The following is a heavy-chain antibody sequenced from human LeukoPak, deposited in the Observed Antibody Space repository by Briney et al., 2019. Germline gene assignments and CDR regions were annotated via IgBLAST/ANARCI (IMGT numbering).Heavy chain of an antibody. CDR2: IKSDGSST. Sequence: GGSLRLSCAASGFTFSNYWMHWVRQAPGKGLVWVSRIKSDGSSTNYADSVKGRFTISRDNAKNTLYLQMNSLRAEDTAVYYCARDRGSDDRFDPWGQGTLVTVSS. J-gene: IGHJ5*02. D-gene: IGHD6-25*01. V-gene: IGHV3-74*01. CDR3: ARDRGSDDRFDP. CDR1: GFTFSNYW.